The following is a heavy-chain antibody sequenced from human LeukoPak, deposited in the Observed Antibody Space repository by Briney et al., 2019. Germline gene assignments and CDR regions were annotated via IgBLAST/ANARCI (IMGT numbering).Heavy chain of an antibody. CDR1: GGSISSYY. CDR3: ARGRYYDSSGYRAYYYGMDV. CDR2: INHSGST. Sequence: SETLSLTCTVSGGSISSYYWSWIRQPPGKGLEWIGEINHSGSTNSNPSLKSRVTISVDTSKNQFSLKLSSVTAADTAVYYCARGRYYDSSGYRAYYYGMDVWGQGTTVTVSS. V-gene: IGHV4-34*01. J-gene: IGHJ6*02. D-gene: IGHD3-22*01.